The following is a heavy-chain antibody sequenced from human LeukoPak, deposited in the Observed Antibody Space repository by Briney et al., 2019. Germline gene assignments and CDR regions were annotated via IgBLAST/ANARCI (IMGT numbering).Heavy chain of an antibody. CDR1: GYTFTGYY. CDR2: INPKSRTT. J-gene: IGHJ2*01. D-gene: IGHD7-27*01. Sequence: GASVKVSCKASGYTFTGYYIHWVRQAPGQGLEWMGWINPKSRTTKFAQKFQGRVNMTRDTHIRTAYIELSSLRSDDTAVYYCARDREDTWGSPGYFDLWGRGTLVTVSS. CDR3: ARDREDTWGSPGYFDL. V-gene: IGHV1-2*02.